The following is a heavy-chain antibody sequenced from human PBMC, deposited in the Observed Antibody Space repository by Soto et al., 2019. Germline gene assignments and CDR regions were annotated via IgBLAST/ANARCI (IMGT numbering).Heavy chain of an antibody. V-gene: IGHV4-4*02. D-gene: IGHD3-22*01. CDR1: GGSISNDHW. CDR2: IHHSGIT. J-gene: IGHJ4*02. Sequence: QVQLQESGPGLVTPSGTLSLTCAVSGGSISNDHWWSWVRQPPGKGLEWIGDIHHSGITNYNPSLKSRFTISVAQSKDHFSLELDSVTAADTAVYYCASRSYYYASSSYYAGWGQGTLVTISS. CDR3: ASRSYYYASSSYYAG.